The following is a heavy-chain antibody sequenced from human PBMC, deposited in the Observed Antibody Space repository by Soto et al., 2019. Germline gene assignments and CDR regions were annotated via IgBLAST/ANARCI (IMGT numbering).Heavy chain of an antibody. CDR3: AKDRVGYYYYGMDV. V-gene: IGHV3-30*18. Sequence: QVQLVESGGGVVQPGRSLRLSCAASGFTFSSYGMHWVRQAPGKGLEWVAVISYDGSNKYYADSVKGRFTISRDNSKNTMYLQMNSLRAEDTAVYYCAKDRVGYYYYGMDVWGQGNTVTVSS. CDR1: GFTFSSYG. D-gene: IGHD1-26*01. CDR2: ISYDGSNK. J-gene: IGHJ6*02.